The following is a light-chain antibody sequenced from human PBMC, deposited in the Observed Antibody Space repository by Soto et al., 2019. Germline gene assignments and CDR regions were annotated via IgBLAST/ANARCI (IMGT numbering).Light chain of an antibody. CDR2: EFT. CDR1: SNDFASYNR. CDR3: SLYTAASTYD. V-gene: IGLV2-18*01. J-gene: IGLJ1*01. Sequence: QSVVTQPPSVSGSPGLSVTISCTGTSNDFASYNRVSWYQQLPGTGPNLVIYEFTNRPLGSPDRFSGSKSGNTASLTISGLQAEDEAEYFCSLYTAASTYDFGTGTKVTAL.